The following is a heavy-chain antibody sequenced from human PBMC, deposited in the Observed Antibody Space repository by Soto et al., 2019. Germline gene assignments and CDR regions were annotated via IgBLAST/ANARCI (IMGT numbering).Heavy chain of an antibody. V-gene: IGHV3-11*06. CDR2: ISSSSSYT. D-gene: IGHD6-13*01. J-gene: IGHJ6*02. Sequence: PGGSLRLSCAASGFTFSDYYMSWIRQAPGKGLEWVSYISSSSSYTIYADSVKGRFTISRDNAKNSLYLQMNGLRAEDTAVYYCASYEAAGTSGYYGMDVWGQGTTVTVSS. CDR3: ASYEAAGTSGYYGMDV. CDR1: GFTFSDYY.